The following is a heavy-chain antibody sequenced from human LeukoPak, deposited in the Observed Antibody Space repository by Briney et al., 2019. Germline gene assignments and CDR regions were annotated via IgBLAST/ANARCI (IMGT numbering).Heavy chain of an antibody. CDR3: ASSMIVVVIYAFDI. CDR1: RFTFSSYE. V-gene: IGHV3-48*03. D-gene: IGHD3-22*01. CDR2: ISSSGSTI. Sequence: GGSLRLSCAASRFTFSSYEMNWVRQAPGKGLEWVSYISSSGSTIYYADSVKGRFTISRDNAKNSLYLQMNSLRAEDTAVYYCASSMIVVVIYAFDIWGQGTMVTVSS. J-gene: IGHJ3*02.